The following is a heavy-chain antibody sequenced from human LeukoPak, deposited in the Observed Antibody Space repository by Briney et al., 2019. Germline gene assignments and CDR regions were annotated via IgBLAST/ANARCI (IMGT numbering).Heavy chain of an antibody. CDR3: TSVLYYDSTGYFGLGY. J-gene: IGHJ4*02. V-gene: IGHV3-21*01. CDR1: GFIFRNYT. CDR2: ISTGGSNI. Sequence: GGSLRLSCAASGFIFRNYTMNWVRQAPGKGLEWVSSISTGGSNIVYADSVKGRFTISRDNAKNSLYLQMNSLRAEDTALYYCTSVLYYDSTGYFGLGYWGQGTLVTVSS. D-gene: IGHD3-22*01.